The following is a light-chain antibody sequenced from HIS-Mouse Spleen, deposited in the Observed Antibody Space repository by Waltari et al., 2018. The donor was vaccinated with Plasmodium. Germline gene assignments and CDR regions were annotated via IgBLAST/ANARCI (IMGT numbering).Light chain of an antibody. CDR3: QQSYSTWT. Sequence: DIKMTQSPSSLSASVGDSVTITCRASQSISSYLNWYKQKPGKAPKLLIYAASSLQSGVPSRFSGSGSGTDFTLTISSLQPEDFATYNCQQSYSTWTFGQGTKVEIK. V-gene: IGKV1-39*01. CDR2: AAS. CDR1: QSISSY. J-gene: IGKJ1*01.